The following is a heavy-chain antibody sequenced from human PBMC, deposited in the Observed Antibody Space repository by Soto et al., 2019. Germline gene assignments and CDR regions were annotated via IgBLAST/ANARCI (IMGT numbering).Heavy chain of an antibody. D-gene: IGHD6-13*01. CDR2: ISGSGGST. Sequence: PGGSLRLSCAASGFTFSSYAMSWVRQAPGKGLEWVSAISGSGGSTYYADSVKGRFTISRDNSNNTLYLQMSSLRAEDTAVYYCAKPRYSSRPVFDYWGQGTLVTVSS. J-gene: IGHJ4*02. V-gene: IGHV3-23*01. CDR1: GFTFSSYA. CDR3: AKPRYSSRPVFDY.